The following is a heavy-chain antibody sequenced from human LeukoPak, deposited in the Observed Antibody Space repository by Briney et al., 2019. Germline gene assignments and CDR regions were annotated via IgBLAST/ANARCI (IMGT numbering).Heavy chain of an antibody. V-gene: IGHV3-23*01. J-gene: IGHJ6*03. CDR3: AKGVEDSGIYYYYYMDV. CDR2: VSGSGVST. Sequence: GGSLRLSCAASGFSFSSYTFSTYAMSWVRQAPGKGLEWVSAVSGSGVSTYYADSVKGRFTISRDNSKNTLYLQMNGLRAEDTAVYYCAKGVEDSGIYYYYYMDVWGKGTTVTVSS. CDR1: GFSFSSYTFSTYA. D-gene: IGHD2-15*01.